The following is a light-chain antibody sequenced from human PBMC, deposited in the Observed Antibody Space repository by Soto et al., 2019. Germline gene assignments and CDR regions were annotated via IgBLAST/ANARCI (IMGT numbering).Light chain of an antibody. CDR2: DTS. V-gene: IGKV3-11*01. CDR3: QQRPNWPIT. CDR1: QTIRGL. J-gene: IGKJ5*01. Sequence: EIVLTQSPATLSLSPGERATLSCRTSQTIRGLLNWYQQRPGQAPRLLIYDTSNRATDIPARFSGSGSGTDFMLTISSLDPEDFGVYFCQQRPNWPITFGQGTRLDIK.